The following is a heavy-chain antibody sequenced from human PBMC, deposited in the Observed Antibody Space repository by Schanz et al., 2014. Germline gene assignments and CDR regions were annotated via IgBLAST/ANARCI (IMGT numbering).Heavy chain of an antibody. D-gene: IGHD6-13*01. J-gene: IGHJ4*02. CDR1: GGTFSSYT. V-gene: IGHV1-69*02. CDR2: IISILGIP. CDR3: ARSGSSNWYFFDY. Sequence: QLQLVQSGAEVKKPGSSVKVSCKASGGTFSSYTISWVRQAPGQGLEWMGRIISILGIPNYAQKFQGRVTITRDTLASTAYMEVSSLRSEDTAVYYCARSGSSNWYFFDYWGQGTLVTVSS.